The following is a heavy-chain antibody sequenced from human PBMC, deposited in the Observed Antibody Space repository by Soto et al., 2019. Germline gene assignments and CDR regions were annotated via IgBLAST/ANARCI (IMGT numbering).Heavy chain of an antibody. CDR1: GFTFRNYD. CDR2: LSGSVGGT. V-gene: IGHV3-23*01. Sequence: RGSLRLSCAACGFTFRNYDLPWVRQAPGKGLEWVSFLSGSVGGTYYADSVKGRFTISRDNSKNTLYLQMNSLRAEDTAVYYCATLGPARLPACWGKGTMVSGSS. D-gene: IGHD1-26*01. J-gene: IGHJ4*01. CDR3: ATLGPARLPAC.